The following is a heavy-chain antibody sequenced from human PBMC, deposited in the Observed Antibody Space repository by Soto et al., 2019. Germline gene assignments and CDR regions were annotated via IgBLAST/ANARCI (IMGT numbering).Heavy chain of an antibody. V-gene: IGHV4-59*08. CDR1: GGSXXTFC. Sequence: LSLTCTISGGSXXTFCWSWIRQPPGKGLEWIGYIYYSGTTTNYNPSLKSRVTLSVDTSKNQFSLKLSSVTAADTAVYYCARLGGSYAVPHFDYWGQGTLVTVSS. CDR2: IYYSGTT. CDR3: ARLGGSYAVPHFDY. J-gene: IGHJ4*02. D-gene: IGHD1-26*01.